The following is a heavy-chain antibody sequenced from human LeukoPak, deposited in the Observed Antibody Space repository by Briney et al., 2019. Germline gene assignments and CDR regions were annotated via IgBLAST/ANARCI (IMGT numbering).Heavy chain of an antibody. Sequence: PGASVKVSCRASGYTFTDYYMHWVRQAPGQGLEWMGWLNPNTLVTKYAQHFQGRVSMTWDTSISTGYMDLHSLTSDDTAVYYCARKDGGRDGMDVWGQGTTVTVSS. D-gene: IGHD4-23*01. CDR1: GYTFTDYY. J-gene: IGHJ6*02. CDR2: LNPNTLVT. CDR3: ARKDGGRDGMDV. V-gene: IGHV1-2*02.